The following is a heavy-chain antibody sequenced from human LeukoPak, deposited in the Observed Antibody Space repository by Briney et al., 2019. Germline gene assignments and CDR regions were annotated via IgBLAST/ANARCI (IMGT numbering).Heavy chain of an antibody. D-gene: IGHD4-11*01. CDR1: GFTFSSYG. V-gene: IGHV3-30*18. CDR2: ISYDGSSE. CDR3: AKDNDHCTSNCRAFDY. Sequence: GGSLRPSCAASGFTFSSYGMQWVRQAPGKGLEWVAVISYDGSSEYLADSVKGRFTISRDNSKNTLYLHMNSLRPEDTAVYYCAKDNDHCTSNCRAFDYWGQGTLVTVSS. J-gene: IGHJ4*02.